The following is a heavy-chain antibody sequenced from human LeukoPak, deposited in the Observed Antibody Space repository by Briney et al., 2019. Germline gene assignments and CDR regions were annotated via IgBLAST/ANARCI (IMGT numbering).Heavy chain of an antibody. CDR3: AKIGQVGATLLDY. CDR2: ISSSSSYI. V-gene: IGHV3-21*04. J-gene: IGHJ4*02. Sequence: GGSLRLSCAASGFSFSDYNMNWVRQAPGKGLEWVSSISSSSSYIYYADSVKGRFTISRDNAKNSLYLQMNSLRAEDTAVYYCAKIGQVGATLLDYWGQGTLVTVSS. CDR1: GFSFSDYN. D-gene: IGHD1-26*01.